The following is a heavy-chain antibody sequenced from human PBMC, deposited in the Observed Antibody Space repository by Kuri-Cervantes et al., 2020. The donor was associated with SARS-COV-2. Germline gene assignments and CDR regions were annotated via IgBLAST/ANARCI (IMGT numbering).Heavy chain of an antibody. Sequence: ASVKVSCKASGYTFSSYGISWVRQAPGRGLEWMGWISAYNGDTNYAQELQGRVTMTTDTSTSTVYMELSSLRSEDTAVYYCARDGAAGTITTFDYWGQGTLVTVSS. D-gene: IGHD6-13*01. J-gene: IGHJ4*02. V-gene: IGHV1-18*01. CDR1: GYTFSSYG. CDR2: ISAYNGDT. CDR3: ARDGAAGTITTFDY.